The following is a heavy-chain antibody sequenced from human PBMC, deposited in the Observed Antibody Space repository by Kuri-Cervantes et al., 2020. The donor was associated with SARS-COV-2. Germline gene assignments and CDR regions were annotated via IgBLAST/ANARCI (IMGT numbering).Heavy chain of an antibody. CDR3: ARGLSRKPFDY. Sequence: GESLKISCAASGFTFSSYSMNWVRQAPGKGLEWVSSISSSSSYIYYADSVKGRFTIYRDNAKNSLYLQMNSLRAEDTAVYYCARGLSRKPFDYWGQGTLVTVSS. CDR2: ISSSSSYI. J-gene: IGHJ4*02. V-gene: IGHV3-21*01. CDR1: GFTFSSYS.